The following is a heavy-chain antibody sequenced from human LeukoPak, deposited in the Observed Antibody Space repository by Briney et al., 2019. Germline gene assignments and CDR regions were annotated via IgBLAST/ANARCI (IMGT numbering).Heavy chain of an antibody. Sequence: PSETLSLTCTVSGYSISSGYFWGWMRQPPGEGLEWIGSIYHSVTTHFNPSLKSRVTISLDTSKNQFSLKLSSVTAADTAVYYCARGYSSSSGLLYYYYYMDVWGKGTTVTVSS. CDR1: GYSISSGYF. CDR2: IYHSVTT. J-gene: IGHJ6*03. CDR3: ARGYSSSSGLLYYYYYMDV. V-gene: IGHV4-38-2*02. D-gene: IGHD6-6*01.